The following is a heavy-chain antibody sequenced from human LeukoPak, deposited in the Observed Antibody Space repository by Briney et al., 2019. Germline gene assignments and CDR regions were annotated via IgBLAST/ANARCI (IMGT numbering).Heavy chain of an antibody. V-gene: IGHV3-30*03. CDR3: ARDGPLRYCSGGSCYARSNIYY. D-gene: IGHD2-15*01. CDR2: ISYDGSNK. J-gene: IGHJ4*02. Sequence: PGRSLRLSCAASGFTFSSYGMHWVRQAPGKGLEWVAVISYDGSNKYYADSVKGRFTISRDNSKNTLYLQMNSLRAEDTAVYYCARDGPLRYCSGGSCYARSNIYYWGQGTLVTVSS. CDR1: GFTFSSYG.